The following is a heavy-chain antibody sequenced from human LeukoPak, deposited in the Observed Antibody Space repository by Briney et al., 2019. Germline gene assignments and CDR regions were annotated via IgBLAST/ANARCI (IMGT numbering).Heavy chain of an antibody. J-gene: IGHJ3*01. V-gene: IGHV3-48*03. CDR3: VRDLHWGGFDV. CDR1: GFTFSSYE. Sequence: GGSLRLSCAASGFTFSSYEMNWVRQAPGKGLEWVSYISSSGSTIYYADSVMGRFSISRDNPKSTVSLQMSSLRAEDTALYYCVRDLHWGGFDVWGQGTMVTVSS. CDR2: ISSSGSTI. D-gene: IGHD7-27*01.